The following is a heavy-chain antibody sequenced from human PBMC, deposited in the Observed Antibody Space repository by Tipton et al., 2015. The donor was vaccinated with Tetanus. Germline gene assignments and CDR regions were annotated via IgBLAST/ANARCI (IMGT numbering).Heavy chain of an antibody. CDR3: ARANNDYPKKGPFGY. Sequence: GLMKPSETLSLTCTVSGGSLSSLLWTWTRLSPGKGLEWIGYIDHSGNANYNPSLRSRVTISIDKSKNQFSLRLTSVTAADTAVYYCARANNDYPKKGPFGYWGQGIRVIVSS. CDR2: IDHSGNA. J-gene: IGHJ4*02. D-gene: IGHD1-1*01. CDR1: GGSLSSLL. V-gene: IGHV4-59*11.